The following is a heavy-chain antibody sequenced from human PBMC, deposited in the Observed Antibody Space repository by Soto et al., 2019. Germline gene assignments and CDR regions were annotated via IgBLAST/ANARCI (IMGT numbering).Heavy chain of an antibody. Sequence: SSETLSLTCTVSGGSVSSGTYYWSWIRQPPGKGLEWIGYIYYSGSTNYNPSLKSRVTISVDKSKNQFSLKVRSVTAADTAMYYCASFSVASDAFDIWGQGTMVTVSS. CDR3: ASFSVASDAFDI. CDR1: GGSVSSGTYY. J-gene: IGHJ3*02. V-gene: IGHV4-61*01. D-gene: IGHD5-12*01. CDR2: IYYSGST.